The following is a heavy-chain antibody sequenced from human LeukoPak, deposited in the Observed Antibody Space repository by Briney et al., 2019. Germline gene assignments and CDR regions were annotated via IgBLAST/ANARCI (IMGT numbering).Heavy chain of an antibody. CDR1: SYA. J-gene: IGHJ4*02. CDR3: AKDRPNYYGSNGHYYRRDGDY. V-gene: IGHV3-23*01. D-gene: IGHD3-22*01. CDR2: TSGDGGAT. Sequence: SYAMSWVRQSTGKGLEWVSSTSGDGGATYYSNSVKGRFTISRDNSRKTLYLQMNSLRAEDTAVYYCAKDRPNYYGSNGHYYRRDGDYWGQGTLVTVSS.